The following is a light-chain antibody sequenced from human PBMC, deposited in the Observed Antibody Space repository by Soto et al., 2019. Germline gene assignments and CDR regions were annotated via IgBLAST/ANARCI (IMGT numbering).Light chain of an antibody. Sequence: DIQMTQSPSSLSASVGDRVTITCRAIQSISSYLNWYQQKPGKAPKLLIYAASSLQSGVPSGFSGSGSGTDFTLTISSLQPEDFATYYCQQSYSTPPVTFGQGTKVEIK. V-gene: IGKV1-39*01. CDR3: QQSYSTPPVT. CDR2: AAS. CDR1: QSISSY. J-gene: IGKJ1*01.